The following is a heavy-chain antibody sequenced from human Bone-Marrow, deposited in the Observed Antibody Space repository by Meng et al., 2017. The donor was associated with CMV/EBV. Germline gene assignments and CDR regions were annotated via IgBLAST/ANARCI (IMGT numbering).Heavy chain of an antibody. Sequence: ASVKVSCKASGYTFFSYCIHWVRQAPGQGLEWMGMINPSDVSTNYARKFQGRVTMTRDASTSTVYMEVSSLRSEDTAVYFCARKGYCSSTSCYYGMDVWGQGTTVTVSS. V-gene: IGHV1-46*01. J-gene: IGHJ6*02. CDR1: GYTFFSYC. D-gene: IGHD2-2*01. CDR2: INPSDVST. CDR3: ARKGYCSSTSCYYGMDV.